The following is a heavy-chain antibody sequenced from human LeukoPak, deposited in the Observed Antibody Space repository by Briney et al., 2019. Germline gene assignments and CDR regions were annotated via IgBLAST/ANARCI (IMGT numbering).Heavy chain of an antibody. CDR3: VRGGGSTDYYDSCGYF. J-gene: IGHJ4*02. CDR2: IDYIGST. CDR1: AGSIRSYY. Sequence: PSQSLSLTCTVSAGSIRSYYWSWIRQPPGKGREWIGYIDYIGSTNYNPSLKSRVTISVDTSKNHFSLKMSSVTAADTALYYCVRGGGSTDYYDSCGYFWGQGTVVSVCS. D-gene: IGHD3-22*01. V-gene: IGHV4-59*01.